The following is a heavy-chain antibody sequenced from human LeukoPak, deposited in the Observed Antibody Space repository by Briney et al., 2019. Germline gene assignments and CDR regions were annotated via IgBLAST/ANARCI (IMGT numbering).Heavy chain of an antibody. J-gene: IGHJ4*02. V-gene: IGHV3-66*02. CDR1: GSTVSSNY. CDR3: ARGIDY. CDR2: IYSGGYT. Sequence: GGSLRLSCRVSGSTVSSNYMSWVRQAPGKGLEWVSIIYSGGYTHYADSVKGRFAISRDSPKNTLYLQMNSLRAEDTAVYYCARGIDYWGQGTLVTVSS.